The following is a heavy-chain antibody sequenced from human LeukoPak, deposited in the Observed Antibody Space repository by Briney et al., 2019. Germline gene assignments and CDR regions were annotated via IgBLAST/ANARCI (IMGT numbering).Heavy chain of an antibody. V-gene: IGHV3-43*01. Sequence: GGSLRLSCAASGFTLDDYTMHWVRRAPGKGLEWVLVISWNGATTKYADSVRGRFTISRDNRKNSLSLQMNSVSPEDTALYYCAKDIGDSIGYNYFDSWGQGTLVTVSS. CDR2: ISWNGATT. D-gene: IGHD3-22*01. J-gene: IGHJ4*02. CDR1: GFTLDDYT. CDR3: AKDIGDSIGYNYFDS.